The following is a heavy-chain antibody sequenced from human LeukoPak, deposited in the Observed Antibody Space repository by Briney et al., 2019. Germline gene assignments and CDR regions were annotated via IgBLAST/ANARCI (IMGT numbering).Heavy chain of an antibody. V-gene: IGHV4-59*12. D-gene: IGHD6-19*01. J-gene: IGHJ4*02. CDR1: GGSISSYY. Sequence: PSETLSLTCTVSGGSISSYYWSWIRQPPGKGPEWIGYIYYSGSTNYNPSLKSRVTISVDTSKNQFSLKLSSVTAADTAVYYCARVRVAGPDYWGQGTLVTVSS. CDR3: ARVRVAGPDY. CDR2: IYYSGST.